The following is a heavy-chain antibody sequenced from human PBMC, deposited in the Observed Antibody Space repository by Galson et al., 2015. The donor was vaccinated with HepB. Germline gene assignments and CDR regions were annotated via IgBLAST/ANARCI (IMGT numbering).Heavy chain of an antibody. CDR1: GFTFDDYA. CDR2: ITWDGGST. CDR3: AKDKRGSYPGLIDY. Sequence: SLRLSCAASGFTFDDYAMHWVRQAPGKGLEWVSLITWDGGSTYYAASVKGRFSISRDNDKNSVALEMNSLRGEDTALYFCAKDKRGSYPGLIDYWGQETLVTVSA. D-gene: IGHD1-26*01. J-gene: IGHJ4*02. V-gene: IGHV3-43D*04.